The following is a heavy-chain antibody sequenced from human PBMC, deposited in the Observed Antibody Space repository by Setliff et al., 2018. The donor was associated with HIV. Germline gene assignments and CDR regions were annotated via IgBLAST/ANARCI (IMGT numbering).Heavy chain of an antibody. D-gene: IGHD3-3*01. V-gene: IGHV1-8*02. Sequence: ASVMVSCKASGYTFTSYDINWVRQATGQGLEWMGWMNPNSGNTGYAQKFQGRVTMTRNTSISTAYMELSSLRSEDTAVYYCARGPRAPTQFLEWISYYNYGMDVWGQGTTVTVSS. CDR2: MNPNSGNT. CDR1: GYTFTSYD. J-gene: IGHJ6*02. CDR3: ARGPRAPTQFLEWISYYNYGMDV.